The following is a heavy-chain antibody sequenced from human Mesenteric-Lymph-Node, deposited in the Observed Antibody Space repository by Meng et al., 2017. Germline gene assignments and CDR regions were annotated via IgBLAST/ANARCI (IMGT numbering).Heavy chain of an antibody. CDR3: ARAGIAARQANYYYGMDV. CDR1: GSTFSDYY. J-gene: IGHJ6*02. Sequence: GESLKISCAASGSTFSDYYMSWIRQAPGKGLEWVSYISSSGSTIYYADSVKGRFTISRDNAKNSLYLQMNSLRAEDTAVYYCARAGIAARQANYYYGMDVWGQGTTVTVSS. D-gene: IGHD6-6*01. CDR2: ISSSGSTI. V-gene: IGHV3-11*01.